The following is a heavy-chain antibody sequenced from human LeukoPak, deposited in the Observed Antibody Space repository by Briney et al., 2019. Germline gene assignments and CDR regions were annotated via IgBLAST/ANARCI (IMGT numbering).Heavy chain of an antibody. V-gene: IGHV3-30-3*01. CDR2: ISYDGSNK. CDR3: AKDFRGGTAMVFDY. CDR1: GFTFSSYA. Sequence: PGRSLRLSCAASGFTFSSYAMHWVRQAPGKGLEWVAVISYDGSNKYYADSVKGRFTISRDNSKNTLYLQMNSLRAEDTALYYCAKDFRGGTAMVFDYWGQGTLVTVSS. J-gene: IGHJ4*02. D-gene: IGHD5-18*01.